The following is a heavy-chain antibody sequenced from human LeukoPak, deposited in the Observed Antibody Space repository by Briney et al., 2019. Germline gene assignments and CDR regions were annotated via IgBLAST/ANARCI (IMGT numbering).Heavy chain of an antibody. D-gene: IGHD3-22*01. V-gene: IGHV3-48*01. CDR2: ISSSSSTI. CDR1: GFTFSTYT. Sequence: GGSLRLSCEASGFTFSTYTMTWVSQAPGKGLEWVSYISSSSSTIHYADSVKGRFTISRDNAKNSLYLQMNSLRAEDTAVYYCARDPSSVFREARTMTDIDYWGQGTLVTVSS. CDR3: ARDPSSVFREARTMTDIDY. J-gene: IGHJ4*02.